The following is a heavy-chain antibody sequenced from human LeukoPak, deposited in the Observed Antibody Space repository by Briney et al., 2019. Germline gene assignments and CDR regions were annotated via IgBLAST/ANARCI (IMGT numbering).Heavy chain of an antibody. V-gene: IGHV3-7*01. CDR3: ARDIGDRPYFYYYMDF. CDR2: INQDGSEK. Sequence: GGSLRLSCAASGFRFESYWMTWVRQAPGKGLEWVAGINQDGSEKYYVDSVKGRFTMSRDNAKNSVSLQMDSLRAEDTAVYYCARDIGDRPYFYYYMDFWGSGTTATVSS. CDR1: GFRFESYW. D-gene: IGHD4-17*01. J-gene: IGHJ6*03.